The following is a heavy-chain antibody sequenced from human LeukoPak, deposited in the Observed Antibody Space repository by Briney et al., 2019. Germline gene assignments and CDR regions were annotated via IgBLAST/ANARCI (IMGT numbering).Heavy chain of an antibody. V-gene: IGHV1-24*01. D-gene: IGHD2-8*01. CDR2: FDPEDGET. CDR3: ATAKPNYCTNGVCYTVFDY. Sequence: ASVKVSCKVSGYTLTELSMHWVRQAPGKGLEWMGGFDPEDGETIYAQKFQGRVTMTEDTSTDTAYMELSSPRSEDTAVYYCATAKPNYCTNGVCYTVFDYWGQGTLVTVSS. J-gene: IGHJ4*02. CDR1: GYTLTELS.